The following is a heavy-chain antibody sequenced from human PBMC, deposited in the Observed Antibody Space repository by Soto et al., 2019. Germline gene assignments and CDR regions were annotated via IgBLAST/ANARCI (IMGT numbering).Heavy chain of an antibody. CDR3: AISNWGIYYYGMDV. CDR1: GFTFSSYA. D-gene: IGHD7-27*01. V-gene: IGHV3-23*01. CDR2: ISGSGGST. J-gene: IGHJ6*02. Sequence: GGSLRLSCAASGFTFSSYAMSWVRQAPGKGLEWVSAISGSGGSTYYADSVKGRFTISRDNSKNTLYLQMNSLRAEDTAVYYCAISNWGIYYYGMDVWGQGTTVTVSS.